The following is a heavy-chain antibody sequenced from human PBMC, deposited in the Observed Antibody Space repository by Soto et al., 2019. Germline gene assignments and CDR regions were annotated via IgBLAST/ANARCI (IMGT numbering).Heavy chain of an antibody. Sequence: PSETLSLTCPVSGWSINTYYWSWIRQPPGKGLEWIGYIYYRANPNYNPSLKSRVTISQDTSKNQFSLKLSSVTAADTAVYYCARHYGDGYDYVDYWGQGTLVTVSS. CDR1: GWSINTYY. V-gene: IGHV4-59*08. CDR3: ARHYGDGYDYVDY. D-gene: IGHD5-12*01. CDR2: IYYRANP. J-gene: IGHJ4*02.